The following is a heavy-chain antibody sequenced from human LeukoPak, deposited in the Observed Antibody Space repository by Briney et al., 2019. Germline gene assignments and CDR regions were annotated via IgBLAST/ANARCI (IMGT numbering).Heavy chain of an antibody. D-gene: IGHD6-13*01. CDR3: ARTGDSSSWSFEVGYYYGMDV. Sequence: LRLSCAASGFTFDDYAMHWIRQPPGKGLEWIGYIYYSGSTYYNPSLKSRVTISVDTSKNQFSLKLSSVTAADTAVYYCARTGDSSSWSFEVGYYYGMDVWGQGTTVTVSS. V-gene: IGHV4-59*04. CDR2: IYYSGST. J-gene: IGHJ6*02. CDR1: GFTFDDYA.